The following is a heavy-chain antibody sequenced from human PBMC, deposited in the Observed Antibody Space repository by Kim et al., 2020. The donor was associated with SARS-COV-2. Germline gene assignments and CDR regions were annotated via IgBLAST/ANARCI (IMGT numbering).Heavy chain of an antibody. Sequence: GGSLRLSCAASGFTFSSYGMHWVRQAPGKGLEWVAVISYDGSNKYYADSVKGRFTISRDNSKNTLYLQMNSLRAEDTAVYYCARDSGYYYGSGAGDYWG. J-gene: IGHJ4*01. V-gene: IGHV3-33*05. D-gene: IGHD3-10*01. CDR1: GFTFSSYG. CDR3: ARDSGYYYGSGAGDY. CDR2: ISYDGSNK.